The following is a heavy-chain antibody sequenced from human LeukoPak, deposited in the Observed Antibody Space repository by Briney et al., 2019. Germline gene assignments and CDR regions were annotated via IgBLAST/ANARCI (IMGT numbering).Heavy chain of an antibody. CDR2: ISGSSSYI. CDR1: GFTFSSYS. D-gene: IGHD6-13*01. J-gene: IGHJ6*03. CDR3: ARSAAAGPHYYYYYMDV. V-gene: IGHV3-21*04. Sequence: GGSLRLSCAASGFTFSSYSMNWVRQAPGKGLEWVSSISGSSSYIYYADSVKGRFTISRHNAKNSLYLQMNSLRAEDTALYYCARSAAAGPHYYYYYMDVWGKGTTVTVSS.